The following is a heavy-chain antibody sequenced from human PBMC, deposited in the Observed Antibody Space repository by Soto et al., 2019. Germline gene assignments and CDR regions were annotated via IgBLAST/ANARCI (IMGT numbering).Heavy chain of an antibody. CDR2: ISAYNGNT. V-gene: IGHV1-18*01. D-gene: IGHD6-6*01. J-gene: IGHJ4*02. CDR1: GYTFTSYG. Sequence: QVQLVQSGAEVKKPGASVKVSCKASGYTFTSYGISWVRQAPGQGLEWMGWISAYNGNTNYAQNLLGRVTMTTDTSTSTAYMELRSLRSGDTAVYYCAKHRGYSSSWYFDYWGQGTLVTVSS. CDR3: AKHRGYSSSWYFDY.